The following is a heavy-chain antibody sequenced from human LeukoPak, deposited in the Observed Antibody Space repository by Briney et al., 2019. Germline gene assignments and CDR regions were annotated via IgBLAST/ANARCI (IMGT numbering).Heavy chain of an antibody. CDR2: IYYSGST. CDR3: ARRGGYSGYGPFDY. V-gene: IGHV4-59*08. D-gene: IGHD5-12*01. Sequence: SETLSLTCTVSGGSISSYYWSWIRQPPGKGLEWIGYIYYSGSTNYNPSLKSRVTISVDTSKNQFSLKLSSVTAADTAVYYCARRGGYSGYGPFDYWGQGTLVTVSS. J-gene: IGHJ4*02. CDR1: GGSISSYY.